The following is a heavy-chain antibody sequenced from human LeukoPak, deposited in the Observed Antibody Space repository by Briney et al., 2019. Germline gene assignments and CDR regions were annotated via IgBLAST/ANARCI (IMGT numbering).Heavy chain of an antibody. CDR3: ARGYGSGSYYSY. D-gene: IGHD3-10*01. CDR1: GGSFSGYY. J-gene: IGHJ4*02. Sequence: PSETLSLTCAVYGGSFSGYYWSWIRQPPGKGLEWIGEIDRGGTTTYNPSLRGRVTISVDTSKNQFSLKLSSVTAADTAVYYCARGYGSGSYYSYWGQGTLVTVSS. V-gene: IGHV4-34*01. CDR2: IDRGGTT.